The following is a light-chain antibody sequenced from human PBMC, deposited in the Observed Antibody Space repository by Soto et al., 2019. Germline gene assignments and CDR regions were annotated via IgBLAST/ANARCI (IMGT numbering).Light chain of an antibody. Sequence: QSVLTQPASVPGSPGQSITISCTGTSSDIGAYNFVSWYQQHPGKAPKLMLYDVNIRPSGVSNRFSGSKSGNTASLTISGLQAEDEADYYCTSWTTSTTMIFGGGTQLTVL. CDR2: DVN. CDR3: TSWTTSTTMI. J-gene: IGLJ2*01. V-gene: IGLV2-14*03. CDR1: SSDIGAYNF.